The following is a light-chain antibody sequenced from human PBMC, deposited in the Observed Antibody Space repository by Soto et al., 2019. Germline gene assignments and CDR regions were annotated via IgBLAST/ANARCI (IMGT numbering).Light chain of an antibody. CDR2: GNT. Sequence: QSVLTQPPSVSGAPGQRVTISCTGRSSNIGAVFDVHWYQQLPGTVPKLLIYGNTNRPSGVPDRFSGAKSGTSASLAITGLQAEDEADYYCQSYDSSLSSWVFGGGTKLTVL. CDR3: QSYDSSLSSWV. V-gene: IGLV1-40*01. J-gene: IGLJ2*01. CDR1: SSNIGAVFD.